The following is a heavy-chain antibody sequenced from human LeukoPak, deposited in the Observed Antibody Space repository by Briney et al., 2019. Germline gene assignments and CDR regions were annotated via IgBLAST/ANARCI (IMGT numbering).Heavy chain of an antibody. D-gene: IGHD6-13*01. CDR1: GGSISSGGYY. CDR2: IYYSGST. Sequence: SETLPLTCTVSGGSISSGGYYWSWIRQHPGTGLEWIGYIYYSGSTYYNPSLKSRVTISVDTSKNQFSLKLSSVTAADTAVYYCARVRYSRGAFDPWGQGTLVTVSS. V-gene: IGHV4-31*03. CDR3: ARVRYSRGAFDP. J-gene: IGHJ5*02.